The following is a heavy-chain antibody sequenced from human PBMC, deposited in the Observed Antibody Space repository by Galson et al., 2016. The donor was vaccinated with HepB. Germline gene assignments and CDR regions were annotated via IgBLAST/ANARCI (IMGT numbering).Heavy chain of an antibody. CDR2: IYHGGST. J-gene: IGHJ3*02. CDR1: GGSISTTGYY. D-gene: IGHD1-1*01. Sequence: LSLTCTVSGGSISTTGYYWSWIRQHPGKGLEWIGYIYHGGSTFYNPSLKSRLTMSVDTSKNQFSLKLSRVTAADTAVYYCAKRTTGGAFDIWGQGTMVSVSS. CDR3: AKRTTGGAFDI. V-gene: IGHV4-31*03.